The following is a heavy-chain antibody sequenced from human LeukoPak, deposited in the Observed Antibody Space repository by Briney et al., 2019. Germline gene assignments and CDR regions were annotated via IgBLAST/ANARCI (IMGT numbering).Heavy chain of an antibody. Sequence: PSETLSLTCTVSGASISSYHWSWIRQPPGKGLEWIGYIYYSGSTNYNPSLMSRVTISLDTSKNQFSLKVSSVTAADTAVYYCVRHSSGYLSYFDYWGQGTLVPVSS. V-gene: IGHV4-59*08. CDR3: VRHSSGYLSYFDY. CDR2: IYYSGST. CDR1: GASISSYH. J-gene: IGHJ4*02. D-gene: IGHD3-22*01.